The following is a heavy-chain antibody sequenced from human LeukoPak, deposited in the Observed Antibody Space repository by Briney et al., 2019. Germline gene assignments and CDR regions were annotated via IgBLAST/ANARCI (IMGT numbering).Heavy chain of an antibody. J-gene: IGHJ4*02. CDR3: ARYGDGYDFDY. D-gene: IGHD5-24*01. CDR2: INSDGSST. CDR1: GFTFSSYW. V-gene: IGHV3-74*01. Sequence: GGSLRLSCAASGFTFSSYWMHWVRQAPGQGQVWVSLINSDGSSTSYADSVKGRFTISRDNAKNTLYLQMNSVRAEDMAVYYCARYGDGYDFDYWGQGTLVTVSS.